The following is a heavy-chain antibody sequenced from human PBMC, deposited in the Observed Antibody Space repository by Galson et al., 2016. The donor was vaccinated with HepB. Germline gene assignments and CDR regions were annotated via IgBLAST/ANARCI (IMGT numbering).Heavy chain of an antibody. CDR2: IRSKPYGGTQ. D-gene: IGHD6-19*01. CDR3: AKDSGAALAGTGHLWLDP. V-gene: IGHV3-49*03. CDR1: GFYFGDHA. J-gene: IGHJ5*02. Sequence: SLRLSCAASGFYFGDHAMGWFRQAPGKGLEWVGFIRSKPYGGTQEYAASVRGRFTIARDDANSIAYLQISSLQTKDTAVYFCAKDSGAALAGTGHLWLDPWGQGTLVIVSS.